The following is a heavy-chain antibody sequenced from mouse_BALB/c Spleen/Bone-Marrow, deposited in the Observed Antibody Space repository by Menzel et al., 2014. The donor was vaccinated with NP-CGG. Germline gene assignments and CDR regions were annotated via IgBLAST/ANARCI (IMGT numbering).Heavy chain of an antibody. Sequence: DVQLQESWAELVKPGASVKLSCTASGFNIKDTYMHWVKQRPEQGLEWIGRIDPANGNTKYDPKFQGKATITADTSSNTAYLQLSSLTSEDTAVYYCASYYYGSSSFAYWGQGTLVTVSA. J-gene: IGHJ3*01. D-gene: IGHD1-1*01. CDR3: ASYYYGSSSFAY. CDR2: IDPANGNT. V-gene: IGHV14-3*02. CDR1: GFNIKDTY.